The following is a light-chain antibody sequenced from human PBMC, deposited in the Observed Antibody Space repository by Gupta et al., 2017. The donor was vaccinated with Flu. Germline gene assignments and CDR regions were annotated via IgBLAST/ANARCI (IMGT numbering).Light chain of an antibody. V-gene: IGKV1-27*01. CDR2: AAT. J-gene: IGKJ1*01. CDR1: EAIADY. CDR3: QKYDSAPLT. Sequence: ENTVTMSWRRSEAIADYLAWYQQRAGKAPRLLIYAATSLQSGVSSRSSSGGSRTDFTLTISNLQHDDFAIYYCQKYDSAPLTFGQGTRVDI.